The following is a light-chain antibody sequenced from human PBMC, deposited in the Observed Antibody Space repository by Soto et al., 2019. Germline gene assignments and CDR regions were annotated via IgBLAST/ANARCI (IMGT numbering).Light chain of an antibody. CDR1: QTISTW. CDR3: QQYSDSSGA. J-gene: IGKJ1*01. V-gene: IGKV1-5*01. CDR2: DAS. Sequence: DIQVTQSPPTLSASVGDRVTITCRASQTISTWMAWYQQKPGKAPKLLVYDASTLQSGVASRFSGSGSGTEFTLIISGLQPDDSATYYCQQYSDSSGAFGQGTRVEIK.